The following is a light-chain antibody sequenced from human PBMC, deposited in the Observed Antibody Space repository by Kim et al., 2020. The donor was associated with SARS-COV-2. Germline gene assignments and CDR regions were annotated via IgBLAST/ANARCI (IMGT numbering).Light chain of an antibody. CDR3: QQYGYQIWT. V-gene: IGKV3-20*01. Sequence: EIVLTQSPGTLSLSPGERATLSCRATHSISDNYLAWYQQKPGQAPRLLIYGASTRATGVPDRFSGSGSGTDFTLTISRLEPEDVAVYHCQQYGYQIWTFGQGTKVDIK. CDR1: HSISDNY. CDR2: GAS. J-gene: IGKJ1*01.